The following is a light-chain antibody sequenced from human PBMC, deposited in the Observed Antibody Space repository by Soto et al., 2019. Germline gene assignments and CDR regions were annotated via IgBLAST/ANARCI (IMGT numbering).Light chain of an antibody. CDR2: GAS. CDR3: QQYGASSIT. J-gene: IGKJ5*01. CDR1: QSVGRY. V-gene: IGKV3-20*01. Sequence: EIVLTQSPGTLSLSPGERATLSCRASQSVGRYLAWYQQAPGQAPRLLMYGASSRATGTPDRFSGSGSGTDFTLTISRLEPEDFAVYYCQQYGASSITFGQGTRLDIK.